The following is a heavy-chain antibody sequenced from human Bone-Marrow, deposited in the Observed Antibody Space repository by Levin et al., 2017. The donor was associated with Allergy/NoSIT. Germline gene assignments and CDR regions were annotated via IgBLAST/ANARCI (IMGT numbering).Heavy chain of an antibody. CDR1: GFTFDDYA. CDR3: AKDKYGDHFDY. CDR2: ISWNSGSI. D-gene: IGHD4-17*01. V-gene: IGHV3-9*01. J-gene: IGHJ4*02. Sequence: SLKISCAASGFTFDDYAMHWVRQAPGKGLEWVSGISWNSGSIGYADSVKGRFTISRDNAKNSLYLQMNSLRAEDTALYYCAKDKYGDHFDYWGQGTLVTVSS.